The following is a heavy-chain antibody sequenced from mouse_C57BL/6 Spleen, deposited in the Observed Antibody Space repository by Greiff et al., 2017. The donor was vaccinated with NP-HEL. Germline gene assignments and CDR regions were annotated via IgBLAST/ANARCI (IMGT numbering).Heavy chain of an antibody. CDR2: IRNKANGYTT. V-gene: IGHV7-3*01. CDR3: ARYGNYEDYAMDY. CDR1: GFTFTDYY. J-gene: IGHJ4*01. Sequence: EVMLVESGGGLVQPGGSLSLSCAASGFTFTDYYMSWVRQPPGKALEWLGFIRNKANGYTTEYSASVKGQFTISRDNSQSILYLQMNALRAEDSATYYCARYGNYEDYAMDYWGQGTSVTVSS. D-gene: IGHD2-1*01.